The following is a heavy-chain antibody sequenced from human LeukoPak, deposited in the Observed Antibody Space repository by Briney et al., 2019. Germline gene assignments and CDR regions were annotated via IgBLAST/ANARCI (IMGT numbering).Heavy chain of an antibody. CDR2: IIPIFGTA. Sequence: ASVKVSCKASGYTFTSYAISWVRQAPGQGLEWMGGIIPIFGTANYAQKFQGRVTITADESTSTAYMELSSLRSEDTAVYYCARDARIEGTGPYYYYYYMDVWGKGTTVTISS. D-gene: IGHD1-1*01. CDR1: GYTFTSYA. J-gene: IGHJ6*03. CDR3: ARDARIEGTGPYYYYYYMDV. V-gene: IGHV1-69*13.